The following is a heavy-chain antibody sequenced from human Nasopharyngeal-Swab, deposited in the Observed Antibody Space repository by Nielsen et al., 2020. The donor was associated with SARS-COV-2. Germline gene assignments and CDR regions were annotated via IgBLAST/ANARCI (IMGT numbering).Heavy chain of an antibody. D-gene: IGHD3-3*01. Sequence: GESLKISCAASGFTFSSYAMSWVRQAPGKGLEWVSAISGSGGSTYYADSVKGRFTISRDNSKNTLYLQMNSLRAEDTAVYYCAKDKNDFWSGQFDYWGQGTLVTVSS. CDR2: ISGSGGST. V-gene: IGHV3-23*01. CDR3: AKDKNDFWSGQFDY. J-gene: IGHJ4*02. CDR1: GFTFSSYA.